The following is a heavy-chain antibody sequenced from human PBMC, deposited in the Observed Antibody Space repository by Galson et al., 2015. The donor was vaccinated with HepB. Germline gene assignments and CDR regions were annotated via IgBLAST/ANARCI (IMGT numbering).Heavy chain of an antibody. D-gene: IGHD3-10*01. V-gene: IGHV3-23*01. CDR3: AKSLYYGSGSYYNFLIFGAFDI. J-gene: IGHJ3*02. CDR1: GFTFSSYA. CDR2: ISGSGGST. Sequence: SLRLSCAASGFTFSSYAMSWVRQAPGKGLEWVSAISGSGGSTYYADSVKGRFTISRGNSKNTLYLQMNSLRAEDTAVYYCAKSLYYGSGSYYNFLIFGAFDIWGQGTMVTVSS.